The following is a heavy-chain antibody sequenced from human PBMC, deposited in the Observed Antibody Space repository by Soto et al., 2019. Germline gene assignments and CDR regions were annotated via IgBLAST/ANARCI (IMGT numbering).Heavy chain of an antibody. CDR1: GFTVSSNY. Sequence: GGSLRLSCAASGFTVSSNYMSWVRPATGKGLEWVSVIYSGGSTYYADSVKGRFTISRHNSKNTLYLQMNSLRAEDTAVYYCARTRYYDFWSGYYKPLDDAFDIWGQGTMVTVSS. D-gene: IGHD3-3*01. J-gene: IGHJ3*02. V-gene: IGHV3-53*04. CDR3: ARTRYYDFWSGYYKPLDDAFDI. CDR2: IYSGGST.